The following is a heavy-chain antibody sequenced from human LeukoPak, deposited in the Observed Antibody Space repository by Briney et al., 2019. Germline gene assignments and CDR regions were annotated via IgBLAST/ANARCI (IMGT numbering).Heavy chain of an antibody. V-gene: IGHV4-59*08. CDR3: ARAMIVALWAFDI. D-gene: IGHD3-22*01. J-gene: IGHJ3*02. CDR2: VYDIGST. CDR1: GGSIGSHY. Sequence: SETLSLTCTVSGGSIGSHYWTWIRQTPGKGLEWIGYVYDIGSTKYNPSLKSRVTISVDTSKNQFSLKLSSVTAADTAVYYCARAMIVALWAFDIWGQGTMVTVSS.